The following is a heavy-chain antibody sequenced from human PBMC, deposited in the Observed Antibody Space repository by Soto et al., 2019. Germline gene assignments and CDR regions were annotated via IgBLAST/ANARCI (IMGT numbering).Heavy chain of an antibody. CDR1: GLTFSDYG. CDR3: AKERGRNRNFAMDV. CDR2: ISYDGSFV. V-gene: IGHV3-30*18. Sequence: GGALRLSCVVSGLTFSDYGFHWVRQAPGKGLDWVAAISYDGSFVYYADSVRGRFTISRDNSRNTLDLQMNTLRHEDTAVYYCAKERGRNRNFAMDVWGQGTSVTVSS. J-gene: IGHJ6*02. D-gene: IGHD1-1*01.